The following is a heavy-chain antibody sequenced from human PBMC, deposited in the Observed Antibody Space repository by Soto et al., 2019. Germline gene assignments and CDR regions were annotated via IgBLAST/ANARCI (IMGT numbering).Heavy chain of an antibody. Sequence: SETLSLTCTVCGASISGFYCSWIRKSAGKGLEWIGRIYATGTTDYNPSLKSRVMMSVETSKKQFSLKLRSVTAADTAVYYCVRDLTKTLPDWFDPLGQGTSVTVSS. D-gene: IGHD1-1*01. CDR2: IYATGTT. V-gene: IGHV4-4*07. CDR3: VRDLTKTLPDWFDP. CDR1: GASISGFY. J-gene: IGHJ5*02.